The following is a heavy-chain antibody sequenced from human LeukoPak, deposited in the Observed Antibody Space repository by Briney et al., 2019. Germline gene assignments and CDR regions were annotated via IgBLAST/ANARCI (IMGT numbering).Heavy chain of an antibody. J-gene: IGHJ6*04. D-gene: IGHD6-19*01. CDR2: IYYSGST. CDR3: ARVAGTGIMFFLDV. V-gene: IGHV4-59*01. Sequence: TTSETLSLTCAVAGGPISTYYWSWIRQPPGKGLEWIGYIYYSGSTDYNPSLKSRVTISVDTSKNQFSLKLSSVTAADTAVYYCARVAGTGIMFFLDVWGKGTTVTVSS. CDR1: GGPISTYY.